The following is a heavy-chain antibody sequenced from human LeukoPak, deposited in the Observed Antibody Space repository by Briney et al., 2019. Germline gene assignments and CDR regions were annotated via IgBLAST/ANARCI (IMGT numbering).Heavy chain of an antibody. CDR2: IRYGGSDK. CDR1: GFTFSSYG. D-gene: IGHD6-13*01. J-gene: IGHJ4*02. Sequence: PGGSLRLSCAASGFTFSSYGMYWVRQAPGKGLEWVASIRYGGSDKYYADSVKGRFTISRDNSMNTLYLQMNSLRAEDTAVYYCARDSSSWYSVYYFDYWGQGTLVTFS. V-gene: IGHV3-30*02. CDR3: ARDSSSWYSVYYFDY.